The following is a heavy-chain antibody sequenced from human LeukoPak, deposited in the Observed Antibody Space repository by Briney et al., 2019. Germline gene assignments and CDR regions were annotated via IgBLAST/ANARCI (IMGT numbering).Heavy chain of an antibody. CDR2: IIPILGIA. D-gene: IGHD6-19*01. CDR1: GGSFSSYT. CDR3: ARVSDSGWSTGYYFDY. J-gene: IGHJ4*02. Sequence: SVKVSCKASGGSFSSYTISWVRQAPGQGLEWMGRIIPILGIANYAQKFQGRVTITADKSTSTAYMELSSLRSEDTAVYYCARVSDSGWSTGYYFDYWGQGTLVTVSS. V-gene: IGHV1-69*02.